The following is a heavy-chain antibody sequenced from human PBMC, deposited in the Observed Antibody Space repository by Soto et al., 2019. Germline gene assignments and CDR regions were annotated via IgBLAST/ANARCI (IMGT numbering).Heavy chain of an antibody. Sequence: GESLKISCKGSGYSFTSYWIGWVRQMPGKGLECMGIIYPGDSDTRYSPSFQGQVAISADKSISTAYLQWSSLKASDTAMYYCAGGGVRGVITRTRDYYGMDVWGQGTTVT. CDR3: AGGGVRGVITRTRDYYGMDV. CDR1: GYSFTSYW. D-gene: IGHD3-10*01. CDR2: IYPGDSDT. V-gene: IGHV5-51*01. J-gene: IGHJ6*02.